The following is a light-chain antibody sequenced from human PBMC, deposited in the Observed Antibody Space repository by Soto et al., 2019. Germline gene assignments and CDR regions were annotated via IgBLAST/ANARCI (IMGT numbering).Light chain of an antibody. V-gene: IGKV3-15*01. Sequence: EIVMTHSPATLSVSPGERATLSCRASQGIRNFLAWYQQKPGQAPRLLISGASTSATGIPARFSGSGSGTDFTLTISSLQSEDFAVYYCQQSASWPWTFGQGTKVEIK. CDR1: QGIRNF. CDR3: QQSASWPWT. J-gene: IGKJ1*01. CDR2: GAS.